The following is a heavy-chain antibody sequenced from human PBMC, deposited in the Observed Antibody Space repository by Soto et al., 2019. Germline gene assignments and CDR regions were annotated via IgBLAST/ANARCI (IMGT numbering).Heavy chain of an antibody. D-gene: IGHD4-17*01. CDR1: GASISSGDYY. V-gene: IGHV4-30-4*01. Sequence: QVQLQESGPGLVKPSQTLSLTCAVSGASISSGDYYWSWIRQPPGKGLECIGYIYFSGSIYYNPSLKSRVTMSVDTSKNQVSLNLNSVTAADTAVYYCASLLGPAVTMTRGYFQHWGQGTLVTVSS. J-gene: IGHJ1*01. CDR2: IYFSGSI. CDR3: ASLLGPAVTMTRGYFQH.